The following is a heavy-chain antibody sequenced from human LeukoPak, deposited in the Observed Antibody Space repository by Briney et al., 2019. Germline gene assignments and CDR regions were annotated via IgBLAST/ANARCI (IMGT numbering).Heavy chain of an antibody. Sequence: GGSLRLPCAASGFTFSSYSMNWVRQAPGKGLEWVSSISSSSSYIYYADSVKGRFTISRDNAKNSLYLQMNSLRAEDTAVYYCARDRVVFTIFGVAPLDYWGQGTLVTVSS. CDR3: ARDRVVFTIFGVAPLDY. V-gene: IGHV3-21*01. CDR1: GFTFSSYS. CDR2: ISSSSSYI. D-gene: IGHD3-3*01. J-gene: IGHJ4*02.